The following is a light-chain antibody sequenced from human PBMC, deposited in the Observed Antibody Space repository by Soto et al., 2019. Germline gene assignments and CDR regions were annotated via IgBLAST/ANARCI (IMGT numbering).Light chain of an antibody. J-gene: IGKJ5*01. V-gene: IGKV3-20*01. Sequence: VLTQSPGTLSFSPGGTATLPCRVSQSVSRRLAWYQQRPGQAPRLLIYEASSRATGIPDRFSGSGSETDFTLTISRLEPEDFALYYCQQYGSSAPITFGQGTRLEIK. CDR1: QSVSRR. CDR3: QQYGSSAPIT. CDR2: EAS.